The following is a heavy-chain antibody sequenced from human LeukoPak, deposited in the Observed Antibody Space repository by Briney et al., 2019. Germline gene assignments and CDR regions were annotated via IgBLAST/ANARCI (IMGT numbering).Heavy chain of an antibody. D-gene: IGHD4-17*01. J-gene: IGHJ6*02. CDR3: ARNTYGDYYYYGMDV. CDR1: GFTFSSYS. Sequence: GGSLRLSCAASGFTFSSYSINWVRQAPGKGLEWVSSISSSSSYIYYADSVKGRFTISRDNAKNSLYLQMNSLRAEDTAVYYCARNTYGDYYYYGMDVWGQGTTVTVSS. CDR2: ISSSSSYI. V-gene: IGHV3-21*01.